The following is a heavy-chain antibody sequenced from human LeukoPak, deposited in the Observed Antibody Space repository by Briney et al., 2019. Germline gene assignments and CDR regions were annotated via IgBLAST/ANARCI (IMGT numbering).Heavy chain of an antibody. V-gene: IGHV3-23*01. Sequence: GGSLRLSCAASGFTFSSYAMSWVRQAPGKGLEWVSAMSGSVGSTYYADSVKGRFTISRDNSKNTLYLQMNSLRAEDTAVYYCAKDSLPSYGGVDAFDIWGQGTMVTVSS. J-gene: IGHJ3*02. CDR1: GFTFSSYA. D-gene: IGHD4-23*01. CDR3: AKDSLPSYGGVDAFDI. CDR2: MSGSVGST.